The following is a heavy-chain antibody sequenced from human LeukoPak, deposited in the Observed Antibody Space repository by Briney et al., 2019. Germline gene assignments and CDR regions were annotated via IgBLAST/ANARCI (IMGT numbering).Heavy chain of an antibody. CDR1: GFTFSIYS. Sequence: GGSLRLSCAASGFTFSIYSMNWVRQAPGKGLEWVSYISSSGSTIYYADSVKGRFTISRDNAKNSLYLQMNSLRAEDTAVYYCARGSSVVYFDYWGQGTLVTVSS. D-gene: IGHD2-15*01. CDR2: ISSSGSTI. J-gene: IGHJ4*02. V-gene: IGHV3-48*04. CDR3: ARGSSVVYFDY.